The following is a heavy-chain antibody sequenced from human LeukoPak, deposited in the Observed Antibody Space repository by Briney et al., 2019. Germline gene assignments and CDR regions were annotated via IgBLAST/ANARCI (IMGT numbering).Heavy chain of an antibody. CDR1: GYTFTGYY. D-gene: IGHD3-9*01. CDR3: ARGVIIITELSGVWFDP. CDR2: INPNSGGT. V-gene: IGHV1-2*02. J-gene: IGHJ5*02. Sequence: ASVKVSCKASGYTFTGYYMHWVRQAPGQGLEWMGWINPNSGGTNYAQKFQGRVTMTRDTSISTAYMELSRLRSDDTAVYYCARGVIIITELSGVWFDPWGQGTLVTVSS.